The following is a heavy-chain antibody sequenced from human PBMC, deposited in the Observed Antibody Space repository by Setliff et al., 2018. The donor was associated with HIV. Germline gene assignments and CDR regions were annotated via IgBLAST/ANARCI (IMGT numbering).Heavy chain of an antibody. CDR1: GGSFSGYY. CDR3: ARDRRYSPHYFDY. D-gene: IGHD1-26*01. V-gene: IGHV4-4*07. J-gene: IGHJ4*02. CDR2: IYTSGST. Sequence: SSETLSLTCAVYGGSFSGYYRSWIRQPAGKGLEWIGHIYTSGSTNYSPSLKSRVTISVDTSKKQFSLKLSSVTAADPAVYYCARDRRYSPHYFDYWGQGTLVTVSS.